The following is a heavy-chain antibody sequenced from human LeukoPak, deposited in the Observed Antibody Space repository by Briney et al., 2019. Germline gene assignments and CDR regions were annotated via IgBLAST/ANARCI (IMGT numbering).Heavy chain of an antibody. D-gene: IGHD3-10*01. Sequence: QPGRSLRLSCTASVFRFRRYGIHWVRQTPGKGREWLVLVSYDGSNKDYADSVKGRFTISRDNSKNTVYLQINSLRAEDTAVYYCAREMGSVYFDYWGQGTLVTVSS. CDR2: VSYDGSNK. CDR3: AREMGSVYFDY. V-gene: IGHV3-33*01. J-gene: IGHJ4*02. CDR1: VFRFRRYG.